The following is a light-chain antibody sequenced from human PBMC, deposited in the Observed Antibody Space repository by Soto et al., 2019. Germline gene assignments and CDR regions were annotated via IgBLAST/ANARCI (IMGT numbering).Light chain of an antibody. V-gene: IGKV3D-15*01. CDR3: QQYTNWPYT. CDR2: GAS. Sequence: EIVMTQSPATLSVSPGERVTLSCRASQIFSSSLAWYQQKPGQAPRLLIYGASTRATGIPARFSASRSGTEFTLTISTLQSEDFAVYYCQQYTNWPYTFGQGTKLEIK. CDR1: QIFSSS. J-gene: IGKJ2*01.